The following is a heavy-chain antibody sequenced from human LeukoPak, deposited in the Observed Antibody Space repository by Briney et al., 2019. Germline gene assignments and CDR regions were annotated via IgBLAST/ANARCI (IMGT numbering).Heavy chain of an antibody. CDR3: ARDSNNDTYYDFWSGYYVPDYYYGMDV. J-gene: IGHJ6*02. D-gene: IGHD3-3*01. CDR2: ISSSSSYI. CDR1: GFTFSSYS. Sequence: PGGSLRLSCAASGFTFSSYSMNWVRQAPGKGLEWVSSISSSSSYIYYADSVKGRFTISRDNAKNSLYLQMNSLRAEDTAVYYCARDSNNDTYYDFWSGYYVPDYYYGMDVWAKGPRSPSP. V-gene: IGHV3-21*01.